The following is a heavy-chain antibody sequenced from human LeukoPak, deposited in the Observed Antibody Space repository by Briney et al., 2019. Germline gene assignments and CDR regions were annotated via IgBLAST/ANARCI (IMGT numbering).Heavy chain of an antibody. CDR1: GYSFTSYW. CDR2: IYPGDSDT. J-gene: IGHJ4*02. Sequence: GESLKISCMGSGYSFTSYWIGWVRQMPGKGLEWMGIIYPGDSDTRYSPSSQGQVTISADKSISTAYLQWSSLKASDTAMYYCASSDSSSWPSSFDYWGQGTLVTVSS. CDR3: ASSDSSSWPSSFDY. V-gene: IGHV5-51*01. D-gene: IGHD6-13*01.